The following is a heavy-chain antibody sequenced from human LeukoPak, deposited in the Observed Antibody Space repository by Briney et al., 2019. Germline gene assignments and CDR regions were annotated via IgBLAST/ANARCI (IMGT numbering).Heavy chain of an antibody. CDR3: ASRIAVAGPEGYYFDY. CDR1: GGSISSYY. J-gene: IGHJ4*02. CDR2: IYTSGST. Sequence: PSETLSLTCTVSGGSISSYYWSWIRQPAGKGLEWIGRIYTSGSTNYNPSLKSRVTMSVDTSKNQFSLKLSSVTAADTAAYYCASRIAVAGPEGYYFDYWGQGTLVTVSS. V-gene: IGHV4-4*07. D-gene: IGHD6-19*01.